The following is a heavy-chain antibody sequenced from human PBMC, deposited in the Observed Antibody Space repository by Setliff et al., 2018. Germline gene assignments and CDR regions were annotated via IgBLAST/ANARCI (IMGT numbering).Heavy chain of an antibody. Sequence: SETLSLTCTVSGGSISSHYWSWIRQPPGKGLEWIGEINHSGSTNYNPSLKSRVTISLDTSKNQFSLKLSSVTAADTAVYYCVRMSGFLYMDVWGKGTTVTVSS. D-gene: IGHD3-3*01. CDR1: GGSISSHY. CDR3: VRMSGFLYMDV. CDR2: INHSGST. V-gene: IGHV4-59*08. J-gene: IGHJ6*03.